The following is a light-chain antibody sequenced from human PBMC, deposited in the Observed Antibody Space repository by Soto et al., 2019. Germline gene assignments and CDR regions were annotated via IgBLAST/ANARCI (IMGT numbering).Light chain of an antibody. J-gene: IGKJ2*01. Sequence: DTRMTQSPSSLSASVGDRVTITCRASQSISTYLNWYQQKPGKAPKLLIYAASSLQSGVPSRFGGSGSGTDFTLSISSLHPERFATYYCQQSYSTPRTFAQVTKLEIK. CDR2: AAS. CDR3: QQSYSTPRT. CDR1: QSISTY. V-gene: IGKV1-39*01.